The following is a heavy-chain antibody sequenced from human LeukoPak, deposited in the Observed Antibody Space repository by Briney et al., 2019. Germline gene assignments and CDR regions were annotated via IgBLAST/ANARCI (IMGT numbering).Heavy chain of an antibody. V-gene: IGHV4-38-2*02. Sequence: SETLSLTCAVSGYSISSGYYWGWIRQPPGKGLEWIGSIYHSGSTYYNPSLKSRVTISVDTSKNQFSLELSSVTAADTAVYYCARDPYCSGTSCYPFDYWGQGTLVTVSS. D-gene: IGHD2-2*01. CDR2: IYHSGST. J-gene: IGHJ4*02. CDR1: GYSISSGYY. CDR3: ARDPYCSGTSCYPFDY.